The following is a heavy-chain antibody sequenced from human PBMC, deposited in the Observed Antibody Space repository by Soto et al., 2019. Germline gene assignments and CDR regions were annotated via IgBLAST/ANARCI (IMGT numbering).Heavy chain of an antibody. CDR3: AKRYCSGGSCYR. Sequence: GALRLSCAASGFTFSSYAMSWDRQAPGKGLEWVSAISGSGGSTYYADSVKGRFTISRDNSKNTLYLQMNSLRAEDTAVYYCAKRYCSGGSCYRWGQGTLVTVSS. V-gene: IGHV3-23*01. CDR1: GFTFSSYA. CDR2: ISGSGGST. J-gene: IGHJ5*02. D-gene: IGHD2-15*01.